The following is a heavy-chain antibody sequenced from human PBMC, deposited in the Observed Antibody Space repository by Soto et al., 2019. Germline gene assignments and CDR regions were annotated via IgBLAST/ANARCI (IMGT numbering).Heavy chain of an antibody. Sequence: PGESLKISCKGSGYSFTSYWIGWVRQMPGKGLEWMGIIYPGDSDTRYSPSFQGQVTISADKSISTAYLQWSSLKASDTAMYYCARGPWFLEWLFTYFDYWGQGTLVTVSS. CDR1: GYSFTSYW. J-gene: IGHJ4*02. V-gene: IGHV5-51*01. CDR3: ARGPWFLEWLFTYFDY. D-gene: IGHD3-3*01. CDR2: IYPGDSDT.